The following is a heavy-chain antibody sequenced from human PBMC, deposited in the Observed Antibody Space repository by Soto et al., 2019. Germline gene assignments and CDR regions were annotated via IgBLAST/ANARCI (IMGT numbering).Heavy chain of an antibody. CDR3: ARDGYCSGGSCYSVPVFDY. V-gene: IGHV3-33*01. CDR2: IWYDGSNK. J-gene: IGHJ4*02. D-gene: IGHD2-15*01. CDR1: GFTFSSYG. Sequence: QVQLVESGGGVVQPGRSLRLSCAASGFTFSSYGMHGVRQAPGKGLEWVAVIWYDGSNKYYADSGKGRFTISRDNSKXXLXXQMNSLRAEDTAVYYCARDGYCSGGSCYSVPVFDYWGQGTLVTVSS.